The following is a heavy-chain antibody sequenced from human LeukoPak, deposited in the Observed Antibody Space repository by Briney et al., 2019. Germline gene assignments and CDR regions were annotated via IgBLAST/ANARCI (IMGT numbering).Heavy chain of an antibody. D-gene: IGHD5-12*01. CDR2: ISWNSGSI. Sequence: GGSLRLSCAASGFTFGDYAMHWVRQGPGKGLEWVSSISWNSGSIGYADSVKGRFTISRDNAKNPLYLQMNSLRAEDTALYYCAKDHDIVATNNWFDPWGQGTLVTVSS. V-gene: IGHV3-9*01. J-gene: IGHJ5*02. CDR3: AKDHDIVATNNWFDP. CDR1: GFTFGDYA.